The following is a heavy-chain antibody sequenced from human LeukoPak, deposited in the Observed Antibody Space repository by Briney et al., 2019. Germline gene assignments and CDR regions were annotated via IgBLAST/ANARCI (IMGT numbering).Heavy chain of an antibody. V-gene: IGHV3-66*01. CDR2: IYSGGST. CDR3: ARDLRSGAFDI. D-gene: IGHD4-17*01. CDR1: GFTVSSNY. Sequence: GGSLRLPCAASGFTVSSNYMSWVRQAPGKGLEWVSVIYSGGSTYYADSVKGRFTISRDNSKNTLYLQMNSLRAEDTAVYYCARDLRSGAFDIWGQGTMVTVSS. J-gene: IGHJ3*02.